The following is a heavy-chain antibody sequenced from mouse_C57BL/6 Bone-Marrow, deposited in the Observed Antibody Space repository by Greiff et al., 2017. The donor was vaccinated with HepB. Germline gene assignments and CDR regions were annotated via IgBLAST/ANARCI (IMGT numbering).Heavy chain of an antibody. CDR2: INPNYGTT. Sequence: LVESGPELVKPGASVKISCKASGYSFTDYNMNWVKQSNGKSLEWIGVINPNYGTTSYNQKFKGKATLTVDQSSSTAYMQLNSLTSEDSAVYYCARHSTYDYALYFDYWGQGTTLTVSS. D-gene: IGHD2-4*01. CDR1: GYSFTDYN. CDR3: ARHSTYDYALYFDY. J-gene: IGHJ2*01. V-gene: IGHV1-39*01.